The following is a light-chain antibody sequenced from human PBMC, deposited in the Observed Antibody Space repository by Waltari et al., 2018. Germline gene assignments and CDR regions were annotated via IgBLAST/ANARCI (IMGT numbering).Light chain of an antibody. CDR2: AAS. CDR3: QQSYSPLT. Sequence: DFQMTQSPSSLSASVGDRVTITCRASQSISTYLNWYQQKPGKAPNLLFYAASSLQSGVPSRFSGSGSGTDFTLTISSLQPEHFATYYCQQSYSPLTFGGGTKVEIK. CDR1: QSISTY. J-gene: IGKJ4*01. V-gene: IGKV1-39*01.